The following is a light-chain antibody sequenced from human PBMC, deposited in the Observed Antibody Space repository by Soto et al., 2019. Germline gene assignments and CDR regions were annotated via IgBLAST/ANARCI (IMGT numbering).Light chain of an antibody. V-gene: IGKV3-20*01. J-gene: IGKJ3*01. CDR3: QQFGSSPRGIT. CDR2: GAS. CDR1: QSVNSSQ. Sequence: EIVLTQSPGTLSLSPGERATLSCRASQSVNSSQLAWYQQKPGQAPRLLIYGASARATAIPDRFSGSGSGTDFALTISRLEPEDFAVYYCQQFGSSPRGITFGPGTKVDIK.